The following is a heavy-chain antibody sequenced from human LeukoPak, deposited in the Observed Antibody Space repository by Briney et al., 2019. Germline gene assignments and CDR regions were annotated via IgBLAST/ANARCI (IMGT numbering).Heavy chain of an antibody. CDR3: ATYCSSTSCGLVFDY. CDR2: FDPEDGET. V-gene: IGHV1-24*01. Sequence: ASVKVSCKVSGYTLTELSMHWVRQAPGKGLEWMGGFDPEDGETIYAQKFQGRVTMTEDTSTDTAYMELSSLRSEDTAVHYCATYCSSTSCGLVFDYWGQGTLVTVSS. D-gene: IGHD2-2*01. J-gene: IGHJ4*02. CDR1: GYTLTELS.